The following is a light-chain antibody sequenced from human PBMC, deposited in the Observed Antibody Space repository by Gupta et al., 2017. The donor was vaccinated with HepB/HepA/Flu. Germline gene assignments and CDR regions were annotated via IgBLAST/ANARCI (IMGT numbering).Light chain of an antibody. CDR3: QSYDSSLSGSV. J-gene: IGLJ2*01. CDR1: SSNIGAGLD. CDR2: ANT. Sequence: QSVLTQPPSVSGPPRQRVTISCTGSSSNIGAGLDVHWCQQLPGTAPKLLVYANTNRPSGVPDRFAGSKSGTAASLAITGLQAEDEADYYCQSYDSSLSGSVFGGGTKVTVI. V-gene: IGLV1-40*01.